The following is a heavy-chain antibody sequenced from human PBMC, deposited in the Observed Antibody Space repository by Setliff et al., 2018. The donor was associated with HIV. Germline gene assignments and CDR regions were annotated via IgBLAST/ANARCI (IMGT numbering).Heavy chain of an antibody. J-gene: IGHJ2*01. CDR3: AREGGQGYSGSGSFYHRNFEL. V-gene: IGHV4-34*01. CDR2: INQSGNT. Sequence: SETLSLTCAVYGGSLSGYYWSWVRQSPGRGLEWIGEINQSGNTNFNPSLKSRLIISVDTSKSQFSPKLTSVTAADTALYYCAREGGQGYSGSGSFYHRNFELWGRGTLVTVSS. D-gene: IGHD3-10*01. CDR1: GGSLSGYY.